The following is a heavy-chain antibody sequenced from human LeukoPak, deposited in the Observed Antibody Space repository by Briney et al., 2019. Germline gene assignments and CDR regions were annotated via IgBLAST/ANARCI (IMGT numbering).Heavy chain of an antibody. CDR2: IYYSGNT. V-gene: IGHV4-61*08. J-gene: IGHJ4*02. Sequence: SETLSLTCTVSGGSVSSGGYYWSWIRQPPGKGLEWIGYIYYSGNTNYNPSLKSRVAISVDTSKNQFSLKLSSVTAADTAVYYCARVRYHYGSGDEGYWGQGTLVTVSS. CDR3: ARVRYHYGSGDEGY. D-gene: IGHD3-10*01. CDR1: GGSVSSGGYY.